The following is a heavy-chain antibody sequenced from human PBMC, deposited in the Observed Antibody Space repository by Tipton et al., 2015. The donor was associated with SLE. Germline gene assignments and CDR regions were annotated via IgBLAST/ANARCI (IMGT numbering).Heavy chain of an antibody. J-gene: IGHJ4*02. CDR1: GFTFRSYS. CDR2: ISSTGSYI. V-gene: IGHV3-21*05. CDR3: ARGRPYVYGSGSYSLDYFDS. Sequence: SLRLSCAASGFTFRSYSMNWVRQAPGKGPEWVSYISSTGSYIYYADSVKGRFTISRDNLRNSLSLQMNSLRAEDTAVYYCARGRPYVYGSGSYSLDYFDSWGQGTLVAVSS. D-gene: IGHD3-10*01.